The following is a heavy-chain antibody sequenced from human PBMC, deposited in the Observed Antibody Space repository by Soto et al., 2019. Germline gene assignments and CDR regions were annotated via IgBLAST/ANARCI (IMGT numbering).Heavy chain of an antibody. CDR2: IYSDGTT. V-gene: IGHV3-53*01. D-gene: IGHD6-6*01. Sequence: GGSLRLSCAASGFTVSSNYINWVRQAPWKGLEWLSIIYSDGTTYYADSVKGRFTISRDNFKNTLYLQMNNLRAEDTAVYYCAILSNWGQGTLVTVSS. J-gene: IGHJ4*02. CDR3: AILSN. CDR1: GFTVSSNY.